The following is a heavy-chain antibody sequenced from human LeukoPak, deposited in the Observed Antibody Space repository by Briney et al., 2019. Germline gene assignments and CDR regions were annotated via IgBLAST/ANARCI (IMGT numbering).Heavy chain of an antibody. CDR3: ARPRASRTYPNDAFDI. J-gene: IGHJ3*02. CDR2: IHYSGST. Sequence: SETLSLTCTVSGGSISSGSYYWGWIRQSPGKGLEWIGCIHYSGSTYYNLSLKSRVTISVDTSKNQFSLKVKSVNAADTAVYYCARPRASRTYPNDAFDIWGQGTMVTVSS. D-gene: IGHD2-2*01. CDR1: GGSISSGSYY. V-gene: IGHV4-39*01.